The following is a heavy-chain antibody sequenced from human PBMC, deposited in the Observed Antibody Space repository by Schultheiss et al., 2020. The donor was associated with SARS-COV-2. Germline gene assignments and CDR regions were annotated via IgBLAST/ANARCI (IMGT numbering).Heavy chain of an antibody. Sequence: SETLSLTCAVYGGSFSGYYWSWIRQPAGKGLEWIGRIYTSGSTNYNPSLKSRVTISVDTSKNQFSLKLSSVTAADTAVYYCASTLGPYCSSTSCYDRGDVWGKGTTVTVSS. CDR2: IYTSGST. CDR3: ASTLGPYCSSTSCYDRGDV. V-gene: IGHV4-59*10. J-gene: IGHJ6*04. CDR1: GGSFSGYY. D-gene: IGHD2-2*01.